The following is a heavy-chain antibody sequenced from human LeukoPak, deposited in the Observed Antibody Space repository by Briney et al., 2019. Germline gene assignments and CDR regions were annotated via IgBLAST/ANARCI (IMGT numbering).Heavy chain of an antibody. V-gene: IGHV3-48*01. Sequence: GGSLRLSCAASGFTFSTYGMNWVRQAPGKGLEWISYINSSSSTIYYADSVKGRFTISRDNAKNSLYLQMNSLRVEDTAVYYCAGGYSSSSRLNWFDPWGQGTLVTVSS. CDR2: INSSSSTI. CDR1: GFTFSTYG. J-gene: IGHJ5*02. CDR3: AGGYSSSSRLNWFDP. D-gene: IGHD6-13*01.